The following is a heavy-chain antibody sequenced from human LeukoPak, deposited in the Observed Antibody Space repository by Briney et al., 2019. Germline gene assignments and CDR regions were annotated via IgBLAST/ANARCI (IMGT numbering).Heavy chain of an antibody. CDR3: TGGSSWYGNY. J-gene: IGHJ4*02. Sequence: PGGSLRLSCAASGFTFSSYTMNWVRQASGKGLEWVGRIRSKANSYATAYAASVKGRFTISRDDSKNTAYLQMNSLKTEDTAVYYCTGGSSWYGNYWGQGTLVTVSS. D-gene: IGHD6-13*01. CDR2: IRSKANSYAT. V-gene: IGHV3-73*01. CDR1: GFTFSSYT.